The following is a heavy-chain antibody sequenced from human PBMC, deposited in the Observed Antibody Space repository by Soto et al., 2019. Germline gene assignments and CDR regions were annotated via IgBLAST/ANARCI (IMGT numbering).Heavy chain of an antibody. CDR2: IIPIFGTA. Sequence: ASVKVSCKASGGTFSSYAISWVRQAPGQGLEWMGGIIPIFGTANYAQKFQGRVTITADESTSTAYMELSSLRSEDTAVYYCARVDTTVTSRGGYYYYGMDVWGQGTTVTVS. D-gene: IGHD4-17*01. V-gene: IGHV1-69*13. CDR3: ARVDTTVTSRGGYYYYGMDV. J-gene: IGHJ6*02. CDR1: GGTFSSYA.